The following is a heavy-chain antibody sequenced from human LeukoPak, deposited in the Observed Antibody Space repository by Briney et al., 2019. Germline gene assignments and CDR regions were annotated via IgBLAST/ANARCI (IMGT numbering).Heavy chain of an antibody. CDR3: ARRSSGYYYMKEAFDI. J-gene: IGHJ3*02. V-gene: IGHV1-18*01. CDR2: ISAYNGNT. D-gene: IGHD3-22*01. CDR1: GYTFTSYG. Sequence: GASVKVSCKASGYTFTSYGISWVRQAPGQGLEWMGWISAYNGNTNYAQRLQGRVTMTTDTSTSTAYMELRSLRSDDTAVYYCARRSSGYYYMKEAFDIWGQGTMVTVSS.